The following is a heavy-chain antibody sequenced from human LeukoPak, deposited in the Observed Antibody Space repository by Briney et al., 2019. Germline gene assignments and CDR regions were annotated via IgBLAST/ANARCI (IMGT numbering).Heavy chain of an antibody. CDR2: IKEDGSEE. Sequence: GGSLRLSSSPSGLRFIGHRLSWVRQAPGKGLEWVANIKEDGSEEYYSDSVKGRFSISRDDVKNSLYLHMNGLRDEDTARYFCARVFAPNVWSRGTKVTVSS. J-gene: IGHJ3*01. CDR3: ARVFAPNV. V-gene: IGHV3-7*04. CDR1: GLRFIGHR.